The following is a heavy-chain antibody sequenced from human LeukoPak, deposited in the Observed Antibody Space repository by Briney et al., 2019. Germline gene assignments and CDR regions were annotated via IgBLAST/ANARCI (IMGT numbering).Heavy chain of an antibody. Sequence: GESLNICRKGSGYSITSYWIGWVRQMPGERLELMGIIYPGDSDTRYSPSFQGQVTISADKSISTAYLQWSSLKASDTAMYYCARLYYDSSGYYTYYFDYWGQGTLVTVSS. J-gene: IGHJ4*02. V-gene: IGHV5-51*01. CDR1: GYSITSYW. CDR3: ARLYYDSSGYYTYYFDY. D-gene: IGHD3-22*01. CDR2: IYPGDSDT.